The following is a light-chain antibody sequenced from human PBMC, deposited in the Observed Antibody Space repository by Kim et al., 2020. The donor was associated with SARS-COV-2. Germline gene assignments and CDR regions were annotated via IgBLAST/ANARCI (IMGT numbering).Light chain of an antibody. CDR3: HAPDTRAQQ. J-gene: IGLJ2*01. CDR2: QDS. V-gene: IGLV3-1*01. CDR1: ELPNKY. Sequence: SYELTQPPSVSVSPGQTASITCSGDELPNKYVCWYQQKSGQSPVLVIYQDSKRSSGIPERFSGSNSGNTATLTISGTQEEDEADYYCHAPDTRAQQFGGG.